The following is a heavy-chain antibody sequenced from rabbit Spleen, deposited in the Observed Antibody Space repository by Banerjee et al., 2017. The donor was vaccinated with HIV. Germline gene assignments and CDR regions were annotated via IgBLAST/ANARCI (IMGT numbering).Heavy chain of an antibody. D-gene: IGHD1-1*01. Sequence: QSLEESGGNLVKPGASLTLTCTASGFSLTSSDYMCWVRQAPGKGLEWIACIDAGSSGFTYHASWAKGRFTISKTSSTTVTLQMTSLTAADTATYFCARDTSSSFSSYGMDLWGPGPWSPS. CDR1: GFSLTSSDY. J-gene: IGHJ6*01. CDR3: ARDTSSSFSSYGMDL. V-gene: IGHV1S40*01. CDR2: IDAGSSGFT.